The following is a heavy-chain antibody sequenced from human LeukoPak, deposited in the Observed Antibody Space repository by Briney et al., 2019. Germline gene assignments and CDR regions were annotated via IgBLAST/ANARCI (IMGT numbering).Heavy chain of an antibody. CDR1: GGSISSYY. CDR2: IYYSGST. CDR3: ARGGTRWVFDY. V-gene: IGHV4-59*01. J-gene: IGHJ4*02. D-gene: IGHD3-10*01. Sequence: SETLSLTCTVSGGSISSYYWSWIRQPPGKELEWIGYIYYSGSTNYNPSLQSRVTISVDTSKNQFSLNLSSVTAADTALYYCARGGTRWVFDYWGQGTLVTVSS.